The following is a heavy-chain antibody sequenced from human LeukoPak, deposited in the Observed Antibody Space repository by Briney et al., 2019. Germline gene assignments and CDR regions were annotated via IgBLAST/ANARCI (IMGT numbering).Heavy chain of an antibody. J-gene: IGHJ3*02. CDR2: IYYSGST. Sequence: SETLSLTCTVSGGSISSGDYYWSWIRQPPGKGLEWIGYIYYSGSTYYNPSLKSRVTISVDTSKNQFSLKLSSVAAADTAVYYCARDGFSDAFDIWGQGTMVTVSS. CDR1: GGSISSGDYY. CDR3: ARDGFSDAFDI. V-gene: IGHV4-30-4*08.